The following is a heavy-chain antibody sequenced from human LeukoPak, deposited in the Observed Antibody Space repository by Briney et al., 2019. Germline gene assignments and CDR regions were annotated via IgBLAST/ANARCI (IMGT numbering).Heavy chain of an antibody. J-gene: IGHJ4*02. Sequence: GGSLRLSCAASGFTFSSYAMSWVRQAPGKGPEWVSAISGSGGSTYYADSVKGRFTISRDNAKNTLFLQMNSLRAEDTAVYYCAGGSTLDRGLVYYWGQGTLVTVSS. CDR1: GFTFSSYA. V-gene: IGHV3-23*01. CDR2: ISGSGGST. CDR3: AGGSTLDRGLVYY. D-gene: IGHD3-10*01.